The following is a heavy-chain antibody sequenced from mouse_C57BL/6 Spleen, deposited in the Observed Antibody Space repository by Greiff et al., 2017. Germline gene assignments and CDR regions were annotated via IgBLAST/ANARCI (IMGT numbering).Heavy chain of an antibody. CDR2: IDPSDSYT. V-gene: IGHV1-50*01. CDR1: GYTFTSYW. J-gene: IGHJ1*03. CDR3: ARSDYYGSSYRYFDV. Sequence: QVHVKQPGAELVKPGASVKLSCKASGYTFTSYWMQWVKQRPGQGLEWIGEIDPSDSYTNYNQKFKGRATLTVDTSSSTAYMQLSSLTSEDSAVYYCARSDYYGSSYRYFDVWGTGTTVTVSS. D-gene: IGHD1-1*01.